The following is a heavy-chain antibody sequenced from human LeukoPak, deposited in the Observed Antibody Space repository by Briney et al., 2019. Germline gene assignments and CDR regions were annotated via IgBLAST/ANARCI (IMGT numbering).Heavy chain of an antibody. Sequence: GSLRLSCAASGFTFSSYAMHWVRQAPGKGLEWVAVISYDGSNKYYADSVKGRFTISRDNSKNTLYLQMNSLRAEDTAVYYCARGRRIAAAGTCWFDPWGQGTLVTVSS. D-gene: IGHD6-13*01. CDR1: GFTFSSYA. J-gene: IGHJ5*02. CDR3: ARGRRIAAAGTCWFDP. CDR2: ISYDGSNK. V-gene: IGHV3-30-3*01.